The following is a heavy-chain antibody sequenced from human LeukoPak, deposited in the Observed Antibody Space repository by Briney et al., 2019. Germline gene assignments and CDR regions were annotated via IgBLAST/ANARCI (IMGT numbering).Heavy chain of an antibody. D-gene: IGHD2-2*01. V-gene: IGHV3-21*01. CDR2: ISSSSSYI. CDR3: ARDPPLGSCSTISCPHLDY. CDR1: GFTFSSYS. J-gene: IGHJ4*02. Sequence: GGSLRLSCAASGFTFSSYSMNWVRQAPGKGLEWVSSISSSSSYIYYADSVKGRFTISRDNAKNSLYLQMSSLRAEDTAVYYCARDPPLGSCSTISCPHLDYWGQGTLVTVSS.